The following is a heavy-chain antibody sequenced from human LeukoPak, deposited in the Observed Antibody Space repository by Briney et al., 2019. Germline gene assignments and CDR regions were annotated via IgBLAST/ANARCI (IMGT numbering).Heavy chain of an antibody. D-gene: IGHD3-9*01. CDR1: GYTLTELS. CDR3: ATAPRLRYFDWLSPNY. V-gene: IGHV1-24*01. J-gene: IGHJ4*02. CDR2: FDPEDGET. Sequence: ASVKVSCKVSGYTLTELSMHWVRQAPGKGLEWMGGFDPEDGETIYAQKFQGRVTMTEDTSTDTAYMELSSLRSEDTAVYYCATAPRLRYFDWLSPNYWGQGTLVTVSS.